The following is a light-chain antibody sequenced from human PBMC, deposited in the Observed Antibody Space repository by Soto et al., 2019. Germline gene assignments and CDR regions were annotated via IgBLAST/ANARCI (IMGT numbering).Light chain of an antibody. Sequence: DIVMTQSPDSLAVSLGERATINCKSSQSVLYSSNNKSYLAWYQQKPGQPPKLLIYWASTRESGVPDRFSGSGSGTDFILTISSLQAEDVAVYYCQQYYGTPWTFGQGTRVEIK. CDR3: QQYYGTPWT. J-gene: IGKJ1*01. CDR1: QSVLYSSNNKSY. V-gene: IGKV4-1*01. CDR2: WAS.